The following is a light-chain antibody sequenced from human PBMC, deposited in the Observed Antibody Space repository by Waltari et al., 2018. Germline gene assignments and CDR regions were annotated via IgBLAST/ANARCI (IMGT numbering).Light chain of an antibody. CDR3: QQYKTLPYT. J-gene: IGKJ2*01. V-gene: IGKV1-33*01. Sequence: DIQMTQSPSSLSASVGDRVNITCQTSQDIGTLLNWYQQKPGKAPKLLMSGVSDSETGGPSRFSGSGSGTHFIFTVSSLQPEDVATYFCQQYKTLPYTFGQGTRLDIK. CDR1: QDIGTL. CDR2: GVS.